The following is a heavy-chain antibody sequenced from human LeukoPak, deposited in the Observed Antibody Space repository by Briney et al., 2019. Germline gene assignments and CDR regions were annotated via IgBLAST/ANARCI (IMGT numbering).Heavy chain of an antibody. J-gene: IGHJ5*02. CDR2: IYYSGST. CDR1: GDSISSYY. D-gene: IGHD1-1*01. CDR3: ARVSDNWNDPNWFDP. Sequence: SETPSLTCTVSGDSISSYYWSWIRQPPGKGLEWIGYIYYSGSTNYNPSLKSRVTISVDTSKNQFSLKLSSVTAADTAVYYCARVSDNWNDPNWFDPWGQGTLVTVSS. V-gene: IGHV4-59*01.